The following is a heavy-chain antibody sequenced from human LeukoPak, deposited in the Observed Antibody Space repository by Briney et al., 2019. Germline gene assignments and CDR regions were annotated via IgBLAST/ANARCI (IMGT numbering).Heavy chain of an antibody. CDR1: GYSFTSYA. CDR3: ARGCTSCQRNFDY. Sequence: GASVKLSCKASGYSFTSYAIHWVRQAPGQRFEWMGWINPGNGNTKYSQNFQVRVAITRDTSANTAYMELTSLTFEDTAVYYCARGCTSCQRNFDYWGQGTLVTVSS. V-gene: IGHV1-3*01. CDR2: INPGNGNT. D-gene: IGHD2-2*01. J-gene: IGHJ4*02.